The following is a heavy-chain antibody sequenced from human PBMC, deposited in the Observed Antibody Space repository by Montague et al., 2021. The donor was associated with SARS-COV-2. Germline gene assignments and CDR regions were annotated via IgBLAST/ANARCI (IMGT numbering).Heavy chain of an antibody. CDR3: TPLGVLVDVDSHSEVIDV. Sequence: SLRLSCAASGFPFNIAWMSWVRQAPGKGLEWVARIKSQNDGGSINYAAPVKGRFTISRDDSKNTLYLYMDSLRTEDSALYYCTPLGVLVDVDSHSEVIDVWGRGTLVTVSS. CDR2: IKSQNDGGSI. J-gene: IGHJ3*01. CDR1: GFPFNIAW. D-gene: IGHD2-8*02. V-gene: IGHV3-15*01.